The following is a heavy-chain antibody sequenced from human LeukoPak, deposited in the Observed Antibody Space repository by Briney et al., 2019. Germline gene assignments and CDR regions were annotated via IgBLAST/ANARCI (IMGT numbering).Heavy chain of an antibody. D-gene: IGHD2-21*02. CDR1: GFTFRYYW. J-gene: IGHJ4*02. CDR2: IKQDASEK. V-gene: IGHV3-7*01. CDR3: ARDTGDNFDY. Sequence: PGGSLRLSCAASGFTFRYYWMAWVRQAPGKGLEWVANIKQDASEKYYVDSVRGRFTITRDSAKNSVYLQMNSLRAEDTALYYCARDTGDNFDYGGRGTLVTVFS.